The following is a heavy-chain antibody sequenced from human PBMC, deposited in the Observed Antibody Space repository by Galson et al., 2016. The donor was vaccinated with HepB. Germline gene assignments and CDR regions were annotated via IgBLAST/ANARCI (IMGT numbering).Heavy chain of an antibody. V-gene: IGHV3-9*01. D-gene: IGHD5-24*01. CDR1: GFTFDDYA. CDR2: IGWNSGSI. CDR3: AKDRDFRGYNTYYFDY. J-gene: IGHJ4*02. Sequence: SLRLSCAASGFTFDDYAMHWVRQVPGRGLEWVSGIGWNSGSIGYADSVKGRFIISRDNAKNSLYLQMNSLRAEDTALYYCAKDRDFRGYNTYYFDYWGQGTLVTVSS.